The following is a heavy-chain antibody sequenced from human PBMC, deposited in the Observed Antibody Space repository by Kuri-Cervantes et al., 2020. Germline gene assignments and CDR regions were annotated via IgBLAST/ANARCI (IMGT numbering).Heavy chain of an antibody. CDR3: ARVYGDYAAWYFDL. V-gene: IGHV1-45*02. Sequence: SAKVSCKASGYTFTYRYLHWVRQAPGQALEWMGWITPFNGNTNYAQKFQDRVTITRDRSMSTAYMELSSLRSEDTAMYYCARVYGDYAAWYFDLWGRGTLVTVSS. CDR1: GYTFTYRY. J-gene: IGHJ2*01. D-gene: IGHD4-17*01. CDR2: ITPFNGNT.